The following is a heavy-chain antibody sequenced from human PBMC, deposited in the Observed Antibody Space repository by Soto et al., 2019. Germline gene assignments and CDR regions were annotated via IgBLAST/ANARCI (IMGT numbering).Heavy chain of an antibody. J-gene: IGHJ6*02. Sequence: ASVKVSCKASGYTFTAYYIHWVRQAPGQGLEWMGWVNPNSGDTNSAQKFQGWVTMTRDTSISTAYVELSRLKSDDTAVYYCARTEGYFHGLDVWGLGTTVTVSS. CDR3: ARTEGYFHGLDV. CDR1: GYTFTAYY. V-gene: IGHV1-2*04. CDR2: VNPNSGDT.